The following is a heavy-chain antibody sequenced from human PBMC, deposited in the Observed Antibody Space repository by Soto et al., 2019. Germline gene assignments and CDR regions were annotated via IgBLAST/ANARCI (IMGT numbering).Heavy chain of an antibody. Sequence: PSETLSLTCAVSGGSFSGYYWSWIRQSPGKGLEWIGDINHSGGTNYNPSLKSRVTISGDTSRSQFSLRLTSVTAADSAVYYCAREPFLPRARHDYWGQGALVTVSS. CDR3: AREPFLPRARHDY. D-gene: IGHD3-16*01. J-gene: IGHJ4*02. CDR1: GGSFSGYY. V-gene: IGHV4-34*01. CDR2: INHSGGT.